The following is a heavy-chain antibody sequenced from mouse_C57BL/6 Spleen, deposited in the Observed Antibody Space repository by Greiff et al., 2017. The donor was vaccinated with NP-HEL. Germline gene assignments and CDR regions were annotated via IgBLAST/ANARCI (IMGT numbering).Heavy chain of an antibody. V-gene: IGHV1-64*01. D-gene: IGHD2-3*01. CDR3: ANVDDGYSYSMAY. CDR1: GYTFSSYW. Sequence: VQLQQPGAELVKPGASVKLSCKASGYTFSSYWMHWVKQRPGQGLEWIGMIHPKSGSTNYNEKFKSKATLTVHKSSSTAYMQLSSLTSEDSAVYYCANVDDGYSYSMAYWGQGTSVTVSA. J-gene: IGHJ4*01. CDR2: IHPKSGST.